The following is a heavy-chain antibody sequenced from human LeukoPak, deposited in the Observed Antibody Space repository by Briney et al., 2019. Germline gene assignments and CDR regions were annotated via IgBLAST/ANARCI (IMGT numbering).Heavy chain of an antibody. J-gene: IGHJ4*02. CDR3: AREALRAAAGRTSGY. Sequence: ASVKVSCKASGGTFTGYYMHWVRQAPGQGLEWMGWINPNSGGTNYAQKFQGRVTMTRDTSISTAYMELSRLRSDDTAVYYCAREALRAAAGRTSGYWGQGTLVTVSS. CDR2: INPNSGGT. V-gene: IGHV1-2*02. D-gene: IGHD6-13*01. CDR1: GGTFTGYY.